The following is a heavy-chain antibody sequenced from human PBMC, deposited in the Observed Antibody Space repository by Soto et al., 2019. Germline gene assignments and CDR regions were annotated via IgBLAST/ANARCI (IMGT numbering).Heavy chain of an antibody. CDR1: CLSFKSCV. J-gene: IGHJ4*02. V-gene: IGHV3-23*01. CDR2: ISASGSST. CDR3: ARDQEHFDY. Sequence: GGPPRLSWSAACLSFKSCVMSWVRQAPGKGLEWVSAISASGSSTYYADSVRGRFTISRDNSKNTLYLQMNSLRAEDTAVYYCARDQEHFDYWGQGTLVTVSS.